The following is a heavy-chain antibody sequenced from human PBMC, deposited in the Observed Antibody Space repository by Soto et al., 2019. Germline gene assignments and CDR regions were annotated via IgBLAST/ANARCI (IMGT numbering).Heavy chain of an antibody. CDR3: ARDLWWYLH. Sequence: EVQLLESGGGLVQPGGALRLSCAASGFTFSSHAMSWVRQAPGKGLEWVSSISAGGDGAYYADSVKGRFTISRANSNNTLYLQMNSLRIEDTAVYYCARDLWWYLHWGQGTLVTVSS. J-gene: IGHJ4*02. CDR2: ISAGGDGA. D-gene: IGHD2-15*01. V-gene: IGHV3-23*01. CDR1: GFTFSSHA.